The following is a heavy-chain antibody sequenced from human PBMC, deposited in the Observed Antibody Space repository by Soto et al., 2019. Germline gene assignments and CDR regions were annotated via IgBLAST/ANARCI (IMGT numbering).Heavy chain of an antibody. J-gene: IGHJ5*02. Sequence: PGGSLRLSCAASGFTFSSYWMSWVRQAPGKGLEWVSFISSGSVSIYYADSVKGRFTISRDNDKNSLYLQMNSLRVEDTAVYYCASGYSSGWHQGWFDPWGQGTLVTVSS. CDR3: ASGYSSGWHQGWFDP. V-gene: IGHV3-48*01. CDR1: GFTFSSYW. CDR2: ISSGSVSI. D-gene: IGHD6-25*01.